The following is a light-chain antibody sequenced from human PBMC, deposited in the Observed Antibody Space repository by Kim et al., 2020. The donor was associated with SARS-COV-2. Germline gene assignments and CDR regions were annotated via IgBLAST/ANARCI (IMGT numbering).Light chain of an antibody. CDR3: MSYRRGSTYV. Sequence: QSALTQPASVSGSPGQPITISCTGTSSDVGGYEFVSWYQQHPGKAPKLMIFDVSNRPSGVSNRFSGSKSGNTASLTISGLQAEDEADYYCMSYRRGSTYVFGSGTKVTVL. CDR1: SSDVGGYEF. V-gene: IGLV2-14*03. J-gene: IGLJ1*01. CDR2: DVS.